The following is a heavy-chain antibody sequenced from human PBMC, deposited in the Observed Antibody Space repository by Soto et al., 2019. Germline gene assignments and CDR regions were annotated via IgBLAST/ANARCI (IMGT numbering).Heavy chain of an antibody. D-gene: IGHD6-19*01. CDR3: ARTSPRSSWYAFAP. CDR2: INGAGSTV. Sequence: EVQLVESGGGAVQPWGSLRLSCVVSGVPFSSSEMSWVRQAPGKGPEWLSYINGAGSTVTYADSVKGRFTISRDNAKNSLYLEMNSLGVDDTSVYYCARTSPRSSWYAFAPCCLGTLVTVSS. J-gene: IGHJ5*02. CDR1: GVPFSSSE. V-gene: IGHV3-48*03.